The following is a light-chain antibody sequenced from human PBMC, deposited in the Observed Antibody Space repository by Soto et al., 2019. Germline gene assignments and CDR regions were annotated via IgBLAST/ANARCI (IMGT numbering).Light chain of an antibody. CDR1: QSISNW. V-gene: IGKV1-5*03. J-gene: IGKJ4*01. Sequence: DIQMTQSPSTLSASVGDRVTITCRASQSISNWLAWYQQKPGKAPKLLIYKASNLESGVPSRFSGSGSGTEFTLTISRLQPDDFATYYCQQYNSVSLLTFGGGTKVDI. CDR2: KAS. CDR3: QQYNSVSLLT.